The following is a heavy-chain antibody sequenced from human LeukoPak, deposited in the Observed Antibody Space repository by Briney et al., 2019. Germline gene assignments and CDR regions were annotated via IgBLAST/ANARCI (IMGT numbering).Heavy chain of an antibody. CDR1: GFTFSSYS. CDR3: ARDRDWAFDY. V-gene: IGHV3-48*02. CDR2: INRGGDNI. Sequence: PGGSLRLSCSASGFTFSSYSMNWVRQAPGKGLEWLAYINRGGDNIWYADSVKGRFTISRDNARDSLFLQMNSLRDEDTAVYYCARDRDWAFDYWGQGTLVTVSS. D-gene: IGHD2-21*02. J-gene: IGHJ4*02.